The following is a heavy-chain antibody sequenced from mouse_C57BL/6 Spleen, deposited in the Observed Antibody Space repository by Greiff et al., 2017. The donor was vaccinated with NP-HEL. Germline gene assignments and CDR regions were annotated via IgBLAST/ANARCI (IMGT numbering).Heavy chain of an antibody. J-gene: IGHJ4*01. CDR2: ISDGGSYT. V-gene: IGHV5-4*01. Sequence: EVQRVESGGGLVKPGGSLKLSCAASGFTFSSYAMSWVRQTPEKRLEWVATISDGGSYTYYPDNVKGRFTISRDNAKNNLYLQMSHLKSEDTAMYYCARDEGLLPAMDYWGQGTSVTVSS. CDR1: GFTFSSYA. D-gene: IGHD2-3*01. CDR3: ARDEGLLPAMDY.